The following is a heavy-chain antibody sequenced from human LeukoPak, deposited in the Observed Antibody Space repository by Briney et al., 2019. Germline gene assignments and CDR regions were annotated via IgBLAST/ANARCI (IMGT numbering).Heavy chain of an antibody. D-gene: IGHD2-2*01. CDR1: RGTFSSYA. J-gene: IGHJ5*02. Sequence: ASVKVSCKASRGTFSSYAISWVRQAPGQGLEWMGGIIPIFGTANYAQKFQGRVTITADESTSTAYMELSSLRSEDTAVYYCARDARHRYCSSTSCYRGGLDPWGQGTLVTVSS. CDR2: IIPIFGTA. V-gene: IGHV1-69*13. CDR3: ARDARHRYCSSTSCYRGGLDP.